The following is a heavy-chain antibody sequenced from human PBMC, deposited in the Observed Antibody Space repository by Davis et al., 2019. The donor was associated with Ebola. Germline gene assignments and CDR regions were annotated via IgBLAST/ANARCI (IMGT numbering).Heavy chain of an antibody. CDR2: ISATEAHT. J-gene: IGHJ3*02. Sequence: GESLKISCAASGFTFSNYDMSWVRQVPGKGLEWVSTISATEAHTHYSDSVKGRFTISRDNSKDTLYLQMNSLRVEDTATYYCAKDRSSGMYVVAFDMWGQGTMVTVSS. V-gene: IGHV3-23*01. CDR3: AKDRSSGMYVVAFDM. D-gene: IGHD1-26*01. CDR1: GFTFSNYD.